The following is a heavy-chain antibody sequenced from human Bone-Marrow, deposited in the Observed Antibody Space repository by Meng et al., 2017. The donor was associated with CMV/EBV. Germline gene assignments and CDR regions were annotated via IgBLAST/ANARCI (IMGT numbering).Heavy chain of an antibody. J-gene: IGHJ4*02. Sequence: GGALRLSCAASGFTFSSYAMSWVRQAPGKGLEWVSVIYSGGSSTYYADSVKGRFTISRDNSKNTLYLQMNSLRAEDTAVYYCARDNMLALGFDYWGQGTLVTVSS. CDR1: GFTFSSYA. V-gene: IGHV3-23*03. D-gene: IGHD3-10*02. CDR2: IYSGGSST. CDR3: ARDNMLALGFDY.